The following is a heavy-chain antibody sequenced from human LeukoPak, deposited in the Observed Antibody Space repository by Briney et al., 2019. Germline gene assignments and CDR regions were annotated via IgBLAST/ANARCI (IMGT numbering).Heavy chain of an antibody. CDR2: IYPGDSDT. Sequence: GESLQISCQGSGYRFTSYWIGWVRPMPGKGLEWMGTIYPGDSDTRYSPSFQGQVTISADKSIRTAYLQWSSLKASDTAMYYCAGHDPYCSGGSCYSIDYWGQGTLVTVSS. D-gene: IGHD2-15*01. CDR3: AGHDPYCSGGSCYSIDY. J-gene: IGHJ4*02. V-gene: IGHV5-51*01. CDR1: GYRFTSYW.